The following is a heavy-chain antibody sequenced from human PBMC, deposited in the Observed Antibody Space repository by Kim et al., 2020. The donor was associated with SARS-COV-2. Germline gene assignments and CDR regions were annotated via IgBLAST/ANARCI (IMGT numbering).Heavy chain of an antibody. J-gene: IGHJ6*02. CDR2: IIPIFGTA. CDR3: ARDCSSTSCSRYYYYCGMDV. D-gene: IGHD2-2*01. Sequence: SVKVSCKASGGTFSSYAISWVRQAPGQGLEWMGGIIPIFGTANYAQKFQGRVTITADESTSTAYMELSSLRSEDTAVYYCARDCSSTSCSRYYYYCGMDVWGQGTTVTVSS. V-gene: IGHV1-69*13. CDR1: GGTFSSYA.